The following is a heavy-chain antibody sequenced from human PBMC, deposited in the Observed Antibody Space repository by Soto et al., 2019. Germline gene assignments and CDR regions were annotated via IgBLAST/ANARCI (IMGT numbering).Heavy chain of an antibody. D-gene: IGHD3-22*01. CDR2: ISSSSSYI. CDR1: GFTFSSYS. Sequence: EVQLVESGGGLVKPGGSLRLSCAASGFTFSSYSMNWVRQAPGKGLEWVSSISSSSSYIYYADSVKGRFTISRDNAKNSLDLQMNSLRAEDTAVYYCARYEDYYDSSGHEVFDYWGQGTLVTVSS. CDR3: ARYEDYYDSSGHEVFDY. V-gene: IGHV3-21*01. J-gene: IGHJ4*02.